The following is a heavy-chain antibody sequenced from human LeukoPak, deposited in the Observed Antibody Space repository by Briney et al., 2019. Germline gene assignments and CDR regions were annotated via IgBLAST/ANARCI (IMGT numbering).Heavy chain of an antibody. CDR1: GFTFSSYS. CDR2: ISSSSSYI. J-gene: IGHJ3*02. D-gene: IGHD6-19*01. CDR3: AKMYSSGWYWYAFDI. Sequence: GSLRLSCAASGFTFSSYSMNWVRQAPGKGLEWVSSISSSSSYIYYADSVKGRFSISRDNAKNSLHLQMNSLRVEDTAVYYCAKMYSSGWYWYAFDIWGQGTMVTVSS. V-gene: IGHV3-21*01.